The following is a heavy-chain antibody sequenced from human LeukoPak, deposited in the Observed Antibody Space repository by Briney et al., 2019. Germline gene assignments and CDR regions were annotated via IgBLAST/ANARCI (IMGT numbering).Heavy chain of an antibody. V-gene: IGHV3-23*01. CDR1: GFTFSSYA. J-gene: IGHJ4*02. CDR2: ISGSGGST. D-gene: IGHD6-19*01. CDR3: AKGLYNVHSSGCDY. Sequence: GGSLRLSCAASGFTFSSYAMSWVRQAPGKGLEWVSAISGSGGSTYYADSVKGRFTISRDNSKNTLYLQMNSQRAEDTAVYYCAKGLYNVHSSGCDYWGQGTLVTVSS.